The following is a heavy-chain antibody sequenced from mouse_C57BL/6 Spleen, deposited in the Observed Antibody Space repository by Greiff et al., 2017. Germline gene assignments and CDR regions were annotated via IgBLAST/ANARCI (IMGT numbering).Heavy chain of an antibody. Sequence: EVQLQESGGGLVQPGGSMKLSCVASGFTFSNYWMNWVRQSPEKGLEWVAQIRLKSDNYATHYAESVKGRFTISRDDSKSSVYLQMNNLRAEDTGIYYCTGYEGWYFDVWGTGTTVTVSS. J-gene: IGHJ1*03. CDR2: IRLKSDNYAT. CDR3: TGYEGWYFDV. V-gene: IGHV6-3*01. D-gene: IGHD2-14*01. CDR1: GFTFSNYW.